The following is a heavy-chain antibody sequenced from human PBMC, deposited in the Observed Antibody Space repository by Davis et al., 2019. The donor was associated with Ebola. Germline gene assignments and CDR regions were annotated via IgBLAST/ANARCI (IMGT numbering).Heavy chain of an antibody. J-gene: IGHJ4*02. V-gene: IGHV3-7*01. CDR2: IKQDGSEK. CDR1: GFTFRSYC. CDR3: ARRNPPDY. Sequence: GESLKISCAASGFTFRSYCMHWVRQAPGKGLEWVANIKQDGSEKYYVDSVKGRFTITRHNSKNTLYLQMNSLRAVDTAVYYCARRNPPDYWGQGTLVTVSS.